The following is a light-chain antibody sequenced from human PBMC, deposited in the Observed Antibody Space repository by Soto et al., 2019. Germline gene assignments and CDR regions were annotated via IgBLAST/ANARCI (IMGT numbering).Light chain of an antibody. CDR2: SNS. CDR3: AAWDDSLNVLV. Sequence: QSVLTQPPSASGTPGQRVTISCSGSSSNIGSNTVNWYQQLPGTAPKLLIYSNSQRPSGVPDRFSGSKSGTSASLAISGLQSEDEADYYCAAWDDSLNVLVFGTGTKVTVL. CDR1: SSNIGSNT. J-gene: IGLJ1*01. V-gene: IGLV1-44*01.